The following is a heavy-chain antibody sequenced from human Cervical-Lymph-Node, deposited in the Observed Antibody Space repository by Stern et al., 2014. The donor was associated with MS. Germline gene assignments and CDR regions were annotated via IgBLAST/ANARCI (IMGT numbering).Heavy chain of an antibody. J-gene: IGHJ5*02. Sequence: LQLVQSGAAVKQPGTSVKVSCKASGGTLSSYAIRWVRQAPGQGLEWVAGIIPIFGTANYAQKFQGRVTITADESTSTDYMELSSLRSEDTAVYYCARGAAAAGNWFDPWGQGTLVTVSS. D-gene: IGHD6-13*01. CDR1: GGTLSSYA. V-gene: IGHV1-69*01. CDR2: IIPIFGTA. CDR3: ARGAAAAGNWFDP.